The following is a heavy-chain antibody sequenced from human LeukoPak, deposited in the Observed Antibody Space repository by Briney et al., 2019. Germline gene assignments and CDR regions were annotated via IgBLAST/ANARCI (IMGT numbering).Heavy chain of an antibody. CDR2: ISYDGSSR. V-gene: IGHV3-30*04. Sequence: PGGSLRLSCAASGFTFSSYAMHWVRQAPGKGLEWVAVISYDGSSRYYPVSVKGRFTISRDNSKNTLYLQMNSLRAEDTAVYYCARDRVIAVAGRWGYYFDYWGQGTLVTVSS. CDR1: GFTFSSYA. CDR3: ARDRVIAVAGRWGYYFDY. D-gene: IGHD6-19*01. J-gene: IGHJ4*02.